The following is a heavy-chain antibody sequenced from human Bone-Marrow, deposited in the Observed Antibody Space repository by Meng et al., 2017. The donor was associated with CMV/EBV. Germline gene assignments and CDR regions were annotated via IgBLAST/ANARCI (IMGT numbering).Heavy chain of an antibody. CDR1: GFTFSSYG. CDR3: ARTRKDSSSSHYFDY. Sequence: GESLKISCAASGFTFSSYGMHWVRQAPGKGLEWVAFIRYDGSNKYYADSVKGRFTISRDNSKNTLYLQMNSLRAEDTAVYYCARTRKDSSSSHYFDYWGQGTLVTVSS. V-gene: IGHV3-30*02. D-gene: IGHD6-6*01. J-gene: IGHJ4*02. CDR2: IRYDGSNK.